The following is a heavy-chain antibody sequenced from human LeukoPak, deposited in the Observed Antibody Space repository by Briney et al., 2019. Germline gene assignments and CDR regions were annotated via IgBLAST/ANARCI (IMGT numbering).Heavy chain of an antibody. CDR3: ARIDSNPVYDILAGYYRY. V-gene: IGHV3-7*01. CDR2: IKQDGSEK. J-gene: IGHJ4*02. Sequence: GGSLRLSCAASGFTFSSYWMSWVRQAPGKGLEWVANIKQDGSEKYYVDSVKGRFTISRDNAKNSLYLQMNSLRAEDTAVYYCARIDSNPVYDILAGYYRYWGQGTLVTVSS. CDR1: GFTFSSYW. D-gene: IGHD3-9*01.